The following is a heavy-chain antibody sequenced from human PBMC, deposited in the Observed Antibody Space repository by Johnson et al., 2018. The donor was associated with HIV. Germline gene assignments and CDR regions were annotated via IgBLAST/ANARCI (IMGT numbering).Heavy chain of an antibody. D-gene: IGHD5-24*01. CDR1: GFTFSSYG. CDR3: AKDVGDGYNRCVAFDF. Sequence: QVQLVESGGGVVQPGRSLRLSCAASGFTFSSYGMHWVRQAPGKGLEWVAVIWSDGSNKHYADSVKGRFTISRDNSKNTVYLQMSSLRDEDAAVYYCAKDVGDGYNRCVAFDFWGQGTLVTVSS. J-gene: IGHJ3*01. V-gene: IGHV3-33*06. CDR2: IWSDGSNK.